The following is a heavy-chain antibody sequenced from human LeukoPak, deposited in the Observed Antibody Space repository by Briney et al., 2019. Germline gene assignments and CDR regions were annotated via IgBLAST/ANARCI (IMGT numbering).Heavy chain of an antibody. CDR1: GFTFDDYG. CDR2: INWNGGST. CDR3: VRFRGYSSSWYGPKAFDY. Sequence: PGGSLRLSCAASGFTFDDYGMSWVRQARGKWLEWVSGINWNGGSTGYADSVKGRFTISRDNAKNSLYLQMNSLRAEDTALYYCVRFRGYSSSWYGPKAFDYWGQGTLVTVSS. D-gene: IGHD6-13*01. J-gene: IGHJ4*02. V-gene: IGHV3-20*04.